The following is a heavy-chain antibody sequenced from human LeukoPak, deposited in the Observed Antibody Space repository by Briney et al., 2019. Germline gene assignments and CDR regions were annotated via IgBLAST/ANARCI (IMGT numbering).Heavy chain of an antibody. J-gene: IGHJ4*02. D-gene: IGHD4-17*01. CDR1: GFSFEDYA. Sequence: PGGSLRLSCAASGFSFEDYAMHWVRQPPGKGLEWVSGVSWNSGNVGYADSVKGRFTISRDNAKNFLYLQMSSLRAEDTALYYCAKAVYGDFQSTVDYWGRGTLVTVSS. CDR2: VSWNSGNV. V-gene: IGHV3-9*01. CDR3: AKAVYGDFQSTVDY.